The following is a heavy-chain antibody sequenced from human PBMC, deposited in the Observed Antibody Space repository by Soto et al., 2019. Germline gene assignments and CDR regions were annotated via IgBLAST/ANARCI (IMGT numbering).Heavy chain of an antibody. V-gene: IGHV4-59*01. CDR2: VHESGST. J-gene: IGHJ4*02. CDR3: ARGTRALITSFFAY. CDR1: GDAISNYY. Sequence: PSETLSLTCTVSGDAISNYYWSWIRQTPGRGLEWIGCVHESGSTDYNPSLKGRVTISLHTSKSQFSLSLRSATAADTATYYCARGTRALITSFFAYWGQGSPVTVSS. D-gene: IGHD1-20*01.